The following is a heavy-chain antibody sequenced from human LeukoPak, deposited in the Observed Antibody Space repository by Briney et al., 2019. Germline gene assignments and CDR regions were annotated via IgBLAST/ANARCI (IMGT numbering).Heavy chain of an antibody. CDR2: IYPGDSLT. J-gene: IGHJ6*03. CDR3: ARHVDYFYYMDV. V-gene: IGHV5-51*01. Sequence: GESLKISCQGSGYSFLSYWIGWVRQMPGKGLEWMGMIYPGDSLTIYSPSFQGQVTISADRSISAAYLQWTSVKASDAATHYCARHVDYFYYMDVWGKGTTVTVSS. CDR1: GYSFLSYW.